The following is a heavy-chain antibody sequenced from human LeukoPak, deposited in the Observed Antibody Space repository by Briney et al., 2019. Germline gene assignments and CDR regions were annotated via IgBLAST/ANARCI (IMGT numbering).Heavy chain of an antibody. CDR3: AKGLEVNYYDSSGPFDI. CDR2: IRYDGSNK. CDR1: GFTFSSYG. J-gene: IGHJ3*02. V-gene: IGHV3-30*02. D-gene: IGHD3-22*01. Sequence: GGSLRLSCAASGFTFSSYGMHWVRQAPGKGLEWVAFIRYDGSNKYYADSVKGRFTISRDNSKNTLYLQMNSLRAEDTAVYYCAKGLEVNYYDSSGPFDIWGQGTMVTVSS.